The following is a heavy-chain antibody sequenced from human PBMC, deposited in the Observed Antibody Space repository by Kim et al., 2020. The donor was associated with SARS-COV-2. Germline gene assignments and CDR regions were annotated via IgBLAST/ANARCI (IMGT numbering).Heavy chain of an antibody. CDR2: ISWNSGSI. D-gene: IGHD4-17*01. J-gene: IGHJ4*02. Sequence: GGSLRLSCAASGFTFDDYAMHWVRQAPGKGLEWVSGISWNSGSIGYADSVKGRFTISRDNAKNSLYLQMNSLRAEDTALYYCAKEEYGDPGYFDYWGQGTLVTVSS. CDR3: AKEEYGDPGYFDY. CDR1: GFTFDDYA. V-gene: IGHV3-9*01.